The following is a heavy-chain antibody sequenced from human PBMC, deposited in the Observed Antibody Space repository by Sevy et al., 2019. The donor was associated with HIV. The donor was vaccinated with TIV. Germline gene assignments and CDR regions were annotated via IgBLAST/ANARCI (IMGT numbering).Heavy chain of an antibody. D-gene: IGHD3-10*01. J-gene: IGHJ5*02. CDR2: ISASGGST. V-gene: IGHV3-23*01. Sequence: GGSLRLSCVVSEFTFSNYAMSWVRQAPGKGLEWVSAISASGGSTYYADSVKGRFTISRDNTKNTLYLQMNSLRADDTAVYYCAKDLASMVQGGWFDPWGQGTLVTVSS. CDR1: EFTFSNYA. CDR3: AKDLASMVQGGWFDP.